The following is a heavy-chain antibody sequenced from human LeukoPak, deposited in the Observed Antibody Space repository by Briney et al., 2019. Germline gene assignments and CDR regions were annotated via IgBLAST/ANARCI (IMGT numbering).Heavy chain of an antibody. J-gene: IGHJ4*02. Sequence: GASVKVSRKASGYTFTSYYMHWVRQAPGQGLEWMGIINPSGGSTSYAQKFQGRVTMTRDTSTSTVYMELSSLRSEDTAVYYCARDRSHNWNGGDYFDYWGQGTLVTVSS. CDR1: GYTFTSYY. D-gene: IGHD1-1*01. V-gene: IGHV1-46*01. CDR2: INPSGGST. CDR3: ARDRSHNWNGGDYFDY.